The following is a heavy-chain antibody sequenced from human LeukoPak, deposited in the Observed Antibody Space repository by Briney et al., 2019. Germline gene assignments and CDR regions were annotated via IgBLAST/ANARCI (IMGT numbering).Heavy chain of an antibody. V-gene: IGHV3-23*01. CDR3: AKEGLDYYGSGSLDY. J-gene: IGHJ4*02. CDR1: GFTFSSYA. D-gene: IGHD3-10*01. Sequence: PGGSLRLSCAASGFTFSSYAMSWVRQAPGKGLEWVSAISGSGGSTYYADSVKGRFTISRDNTKNTLYLQMNSLRAEDTAVYYCAKEGLDYYGSGSLDYWGQGTLVTVSS. CDR2: ISGSGGST.